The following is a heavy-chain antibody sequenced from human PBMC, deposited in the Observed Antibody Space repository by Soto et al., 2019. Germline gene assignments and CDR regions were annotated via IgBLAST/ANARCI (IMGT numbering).Heavy chain of an antibody. CDR1: GGSISSGAYY. J-gene: IGHJ4*02. D-gene: IGHD3-16*01. CDR2: IYYSGNT. Sequence: QMQLQESGPGLVKPSQTLSLTCTVSGGSISSGAYYWSWIRQHPGKGLEWIGYIYYSGNTYYNPSLKSRVTISVDTSKNQFSLKPSSVTAADTAVDYCARVGLRLGDYFDYWGQGTLVSVSS. CDR3: ARVGLRLGDYFDY. V-gene: IGHV4-31*03.